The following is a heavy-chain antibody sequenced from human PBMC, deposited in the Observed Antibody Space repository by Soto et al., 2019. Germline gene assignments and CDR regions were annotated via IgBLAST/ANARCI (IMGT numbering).Heavy chain of an antibody. Sequence: EVQLVESGGGLVQPGGSLGLSCAASGFALSDHYMDWFRQAPGKGLEWVGRIRNKANSYTTEYAASVKGRFTISRDDSKDSLYLQMNRLKTEDTAVYYCARAPQRGKNFHFWGQGTTVTVSS. D-gene: IGHD3-9*01. J-gene: IGHJ6*02. CDR3: ARAPQRGKNFHF. CDR1: GFALSDHY. CDR2: IRNKANSYTT. V-gene: IGHV3-72*01.